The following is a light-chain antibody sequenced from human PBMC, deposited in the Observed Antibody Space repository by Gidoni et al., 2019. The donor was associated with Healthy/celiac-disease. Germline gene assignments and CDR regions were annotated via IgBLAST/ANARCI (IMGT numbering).Light chain of an antibody. Sequence: DFQMTQSPSSLSASVGDRVTITCQASQDIRNYLNWYQQDPGKAPKLLLYDASTLETGVPSRFRGSGSWVDFPFTISSLQPEDIATYYWQQYDNLPRLTFGPWTKVDIK. J-gene: IGKJ3*01. V-gene: IGKV1-33*01. CDR3: QQYDNLPRLT. CDR2: DAS. CDR1: QDIRNY.